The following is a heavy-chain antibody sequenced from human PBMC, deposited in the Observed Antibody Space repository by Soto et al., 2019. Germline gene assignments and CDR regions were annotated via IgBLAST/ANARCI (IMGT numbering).Heavy chain of an antibody. CDR2: IYYNGST. J-gene: IGHJ5*02. Sequence: SETLSLTCTVSGGSISGFYWSWIRQPPGKGLEWIGYIYYNGSTNYNPSLKSRVTISVDTSKNQFSLKLSSVTAADTAAYYCARTYYDFWSGYWRWFDPWGQGTLVTVSS. CDR3: ARTYYDFWSGYWRWFDP. V-gene: IGHV4-59*01. CDR1: GGSISGFY. D-gene: IGHD3-3*01.